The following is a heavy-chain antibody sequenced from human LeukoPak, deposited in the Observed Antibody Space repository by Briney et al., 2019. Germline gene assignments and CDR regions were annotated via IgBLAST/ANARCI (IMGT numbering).Heavy chain of an antibody. J-gene: IGHJ3*02. V-gene: IGHV3-20*04. CDR2: INWTGGST. CDR1: GFTLSSYA. Sequence: GGSLRLSCAASGFTLSSYAMNWVRQAPGKGLEWVSGINWTGGSTGYANSVKGRFTISRDNAKNSLYLQMNSLRAEDTALYYCAIVGGGAFDIWGQGTMVTVSS. D-gene: IGHD3-10*01. CDR3: AIVGGGAFDI.